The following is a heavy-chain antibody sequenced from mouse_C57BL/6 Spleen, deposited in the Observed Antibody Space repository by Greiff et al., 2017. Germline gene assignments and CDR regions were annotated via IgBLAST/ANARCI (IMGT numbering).Heavy chain of an antibody. D-gene: IGHD2-3*01. CDR1: GYTFTDYY. J-gene: IGHJ3*01. CDR3: ARGGNMNVCFFAY. V-gene: IGHV1-19*01. Sequence: VQLQQSGPVLVKPGASVKMSSKASGYTFTDYYMNWVKQSHGKSLEWIGVINPYNGGTSYNQKFKGKATLTVDKSSSTAYMELNSLTSEDSAVYYCARGGNMNVCFFAYWGQGTLVTVSA. CDR2: INPYNGGT.